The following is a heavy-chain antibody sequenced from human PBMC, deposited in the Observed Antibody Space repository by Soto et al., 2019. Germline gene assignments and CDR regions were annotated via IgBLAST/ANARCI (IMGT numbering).Heavy chain of an antibody. J-gene: IGHJ6*02. CDR3: ARGSYSNYGDNYYYGMDV. V-gene: IGHV4-39*01. Sequence: SETLSLTCTVSGGSISSSSYYWGWIRQPPGKGLEWIGSIYYSGSTYYNPSLKSRVTISVDTSKNQFSLKLSSVTAADTAVYYCARGSYSNYGDNYYYGMDVWGQGTTVTVSS. D-gene: IGHD4-4*01. CDR1: GGSISSSSYY. CDR2: IYYSGST.